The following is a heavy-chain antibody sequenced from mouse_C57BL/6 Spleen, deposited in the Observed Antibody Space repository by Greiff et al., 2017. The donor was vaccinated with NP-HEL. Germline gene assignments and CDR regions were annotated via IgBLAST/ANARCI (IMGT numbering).Heavy chain of an antibody. CDR1: GYSITSGYD. CDR2: ISYSGST. D-gene: IGHD2-4*01. J-gene: IGHJ3*01. Sequence: EVKLMESGPGMVKPSQSLSLTCTVTGYSITSGYDWHWIRHFPGNKLEWMGYISYSGSTNYNPSLKSRISITHDTSKNHFFLKLNSVTTEDTATYYCARGDYDWGFAYWGQGTLVTVSA. V-gene: IGHV3-1*01. CDR3: ARGDYDWGFAY.